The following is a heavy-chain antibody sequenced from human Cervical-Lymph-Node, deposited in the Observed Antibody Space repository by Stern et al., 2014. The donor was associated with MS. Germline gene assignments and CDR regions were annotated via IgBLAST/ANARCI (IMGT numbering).Heavy chain of an antibody. CDR3: ARRCGRRSGKCSDY. D-gene: IGHD4-23*01. V-gene: IGHV1-8*01. CDR2: MNPNSGNT. CDR1: GYTFTSYD. J-gene: IGHJ4*02. Sequence: VQLVESGAEVKKPGASVKVSCKASGYTFTSYDINWVRQATGQGLEWMGWMNPNSGNTGYAQKFQVRVTMTRNTSIITAYMELSSLRSEDTAVYYCARRCGRRSGKCSDYWGQGTLVTVSS.